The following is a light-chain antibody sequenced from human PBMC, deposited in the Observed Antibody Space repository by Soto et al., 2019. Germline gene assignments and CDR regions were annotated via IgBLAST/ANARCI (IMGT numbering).Light chain of an antibody. V-gene: IGKV3-11*01. CDR2: DAS. CDR3: QQPSNWPPIFT. Sequence: EIVLTQSPATLSLSPGERATLSCRGSQSLSSYLAWYQQKPGQAPRLLIYDASNRATGIPARFSGSGSGTDFTLTISSLVPEDFAVYYCQQPSNWPPIFTFGPGTKVDIK. CDR1: QSLSSY. J-gene: IGKJ3*01.